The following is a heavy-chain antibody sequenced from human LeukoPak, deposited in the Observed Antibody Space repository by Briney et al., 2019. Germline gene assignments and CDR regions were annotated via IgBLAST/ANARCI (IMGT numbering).Heavy chain of an antibody. V-gene: IGHV4-34*01. CDR2: INHSGST. J-gene: IGHJ4*02. CDR3: AREVYGSTVTNY. D-gene: IGHD4-17*01. CDR1: GGSFSGYY. Sequence: RPSETLSLTCAVYGGSFSGYYWSWIRQPPGKGLEWIGEINHSGSTNYNPSLKSRVTISVDTSKNQFSLKLSSVTAADTAVYYCAREVYGSTVTNYWGQGTLVTVSS.